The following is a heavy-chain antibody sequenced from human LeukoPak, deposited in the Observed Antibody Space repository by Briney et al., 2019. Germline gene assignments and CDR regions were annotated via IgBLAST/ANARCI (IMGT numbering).Heavy chain of an antibody. Sequence: GSLRLSCAASGFTFSSYAMSLVRQAPGKGLGWVSAISGSGGSTYYADSVKGRFTISRDNSKNTLYLQMNSLRAEDTAIYYCAKGTSGYDPDYWGQGTLVTVSS. D-gene: IGHD5-12*01. CDR2: ISGSGGST. J-gene: IGHJ4*02. CDR3: AKGTSGYDPDY. CDR1: GFTFSSYA. V-gene: IGHV3-23*01.